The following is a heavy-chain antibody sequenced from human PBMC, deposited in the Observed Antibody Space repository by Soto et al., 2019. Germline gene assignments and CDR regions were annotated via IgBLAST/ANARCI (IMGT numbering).Heavy chain of an antibody. CDR2: VFHSGNA. Sequence: SETLSLTCTVSGGSIRNVYWSWIRQAPGKGLEWIGFVFHSGNAKYNPSLKSRVTISVDTSKNQFSLSLDSVTAADTAVYFCARAHAPTLPFDSWGQGTLVTVSS. D-gene: IGHD2-15*01. J-gene: IGHJ4*01. CDR1: GGSIRNVY. CDR3: ARAHAPTLPFDS. V-gene: IGHV4-59*01.